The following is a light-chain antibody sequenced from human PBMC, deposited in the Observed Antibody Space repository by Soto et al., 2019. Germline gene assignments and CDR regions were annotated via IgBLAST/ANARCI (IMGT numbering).Light chain of an antibody. J-gene: IGKJ4*01. Sequence: IQMTKSPASVSSSVGDRVTITCRTSEDIHTWLAWYQQKPGRAPNLLIYGASSLQSGVPSRFSASGSGTEFTLTISTLQPEDFATYYCQQTKSLPPTFGGGTKVEV. CDR1: EDIHTW. CDR2: GAS. CDR3: QQTKSLPPT. V-gene: IGKV1D-12*01.